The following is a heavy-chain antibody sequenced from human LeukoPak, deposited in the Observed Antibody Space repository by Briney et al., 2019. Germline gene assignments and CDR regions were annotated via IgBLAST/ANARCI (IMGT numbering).Heavy chain of an antibody. CDR3: ARDEDWSGYYGAFDI. D-gene: IGHD3-3*01. J-gene: IGHJ3*02. CDR1: GFTFSIYW. V-gene: IGHV3-74*01. CDR2: INSDGSST. Sequence: GGSLRLSCAASGFTFSIYWMHWVRQAPGKGLVWVSRINSDGSSTSYADSVKGRFTISTDNAKNTLYLQMNSLRAEDTAVYYCARDEDWSGYYGAFDIWGQGTMVTVSS.